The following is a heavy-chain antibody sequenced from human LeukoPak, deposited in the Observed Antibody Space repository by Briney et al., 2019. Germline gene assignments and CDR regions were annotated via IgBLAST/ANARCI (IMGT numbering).Heavy chain of an antibody. CDR2: ISASGSST. V-gene: IGHV3-23*01. Sequence: AGGSLRLSCAVSGLTFSSYSMSCVRQAPGKGLYWVSGISASGSSTYYADSVKGRFTISRDNSKNTLFLQMNSLRAEDTAVYYCAKDAAGPEYWGQGTLVTVSS. D-gene: IGHD6-13*01. J-gene: IGHJ4*02. CDR3: AKDAAGPEY. CDR1: GLTFSSYS.